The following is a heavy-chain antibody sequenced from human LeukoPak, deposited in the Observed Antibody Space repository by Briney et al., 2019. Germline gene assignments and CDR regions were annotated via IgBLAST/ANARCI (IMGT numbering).Heavy chain of an antibody. CDR1: GYTFTSYY. D-gene: IGHD3-22*01. Sequence: GASVKVSCKASGYTFTSYYMHWVRQAPGQGLEWMGIINPSGGSTSYAQKFQGRVTMTRDMSTSTVYMELSSLRSEDTAVYYCAREGPPTYYYDSSGQLNWFDPWGQGTLVTVSS. J-gene: IGHJ5*02. V-gene: IGHV1-46*01. CDR2: INPSGGST. CDR3: AREGPPTYYYDSSGQLNWFDP.